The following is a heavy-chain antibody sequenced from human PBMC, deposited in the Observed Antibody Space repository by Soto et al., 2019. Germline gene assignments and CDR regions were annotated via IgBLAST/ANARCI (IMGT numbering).Heavy chain of an antibody. J-gene: IGHJ4*02. D-gene: IGHD1-1*01. V-gene: IGHV2-5*02. CDR3: AHRDSTGTTTYFDS. CDR2: IYWDGES. Sequence: HITLKEAGPTLVKPTETLTLTCTFSGFSFTTTRMGLGWTRQPPGKALEWLAIIYWDGESRYNPLLRRRLTLTADPSTNQVVLTMTKMEPKDTATYYCAHRDSTGTTTYFDSWGQGIPVTVAS. CDR1: GFSFTTTRMG.